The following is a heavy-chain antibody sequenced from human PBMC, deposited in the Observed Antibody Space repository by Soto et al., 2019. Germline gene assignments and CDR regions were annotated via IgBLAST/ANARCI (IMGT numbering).Heavy chain of an antibody. V-gene: IGHV1-3*01. CDR1: GGTLSNSA. J-gene: IGHJ6*02. Sequence: ASVKVCCKASGGTLSNSAMHWVRQAPGQRLEWMGWINAGNGNTKYSQKFQGRVTITRDTSASTAYMELSSLRSEDTAVYYCASSYIAAAPYGMDVWGQGTTVTVSS. D-gene: IGHD6-13*01. CDR3: ASSYIAAAPYGMDV. CDR2: INAGNGNT.